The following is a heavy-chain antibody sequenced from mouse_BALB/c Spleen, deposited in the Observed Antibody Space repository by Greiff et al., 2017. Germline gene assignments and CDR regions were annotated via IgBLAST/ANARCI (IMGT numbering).Heavy chain of an antibody. V-gene: IGHV5-6-5*01. J-gene: IGHJ3*01. CDR2: ISSGGST. CDR1: GFTFSSYA. D-gene: IGHD2-4*01. Sequence: EVKLEESGGGLVKPGGSLKLSCAASGFTFSSYAMSWVRQTPEKRLEWVASISSGGSTYYPDSVKGRFTISRDNARNILYLQMSSLRSEDTAMYYCARDGYDYGFAYWGQGTLVTVSA. CDR3: ARDGYDYGFAY.